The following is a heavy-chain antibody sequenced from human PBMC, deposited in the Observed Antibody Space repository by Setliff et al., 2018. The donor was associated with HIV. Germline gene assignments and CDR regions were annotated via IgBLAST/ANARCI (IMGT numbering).Heavy chain of an antibody. D-gene: IGHD6-19*01. V-gene: IGHV4-34*01. CDR3: ARGQWLYYGMDV. J-gene: IGHJ6*02. Sequence: PSETLSLTCAVYGGSFSSYYWTWIRQPPGKGLQWIGEINDSGSTNYNPSLKSRVTISVDASKNQFPLKLSSVTTADTAVYYCARGQWLYYGMDVWGQGTTVTVSS. CDR2: INDSGST. CDR1: GGSFSSYY.